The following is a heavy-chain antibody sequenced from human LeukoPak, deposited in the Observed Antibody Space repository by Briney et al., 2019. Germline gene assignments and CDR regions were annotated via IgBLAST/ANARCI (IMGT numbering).Heavy chain of an antibody. D-gene: IGHD3-10*01. CDR2: IVSDGRST. CDR1: GFTFSNYW. J-gene: IGHJ4*02. CDR3: ARGSGSGSYYPRFDY. V-gene: IGHV3-74*01. Sequence: PGGSLRLSCAASGFTFSNYWMHWVRQVPGKGLVWVSRIVSDGRSTSHADSVRGRFTMSRDNAKNSLYLQMNSLRAEDTAVYYCARGSGSGSYYPRFDYWGQGTLVTVSS.